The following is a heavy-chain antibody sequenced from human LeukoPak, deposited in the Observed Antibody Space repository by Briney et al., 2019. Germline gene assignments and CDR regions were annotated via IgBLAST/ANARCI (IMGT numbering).Heavy chain of an antibody. J-gene: IGHJ4*02. D-gene: IGHD6-13*01. CDR2: ISSTISTI. Sequence: GGSLRLSCAASGFTFSDYNMNWVRQAPGEGLEWVSYISSTISTIYYADSVKGRFTISRDNAKNSLYLQMNSLRAEDTAVYYCARDLRKIAAAGNLIDNWGQGTLVTVSS. V-gene: IGHV3-48*04. CDR3: ARDLRKIAAAGNLIDN. CDR1: GFTFSDYN.